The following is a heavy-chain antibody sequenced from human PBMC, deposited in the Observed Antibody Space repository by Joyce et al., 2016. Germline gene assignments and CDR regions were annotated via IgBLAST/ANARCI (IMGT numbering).Heavy chain of an antibody. CDR2: ISPSSKTI. Sequence: EVQLVESGGGLVQPGGSLRLSCAASGFTFTTYAMNWVRRAPGKGLEWLSYISPSSKTIYYADSGKGRFTISRDNAKNSLYLQMNSLRDEDTAVYYCARDSDDTTVETQPFEYWGQGTLVTVSS. CDR3: ARDSDDTTVETQPFEY. D-gene: IGHD4-23*01. CDR1: GFTFTTYA. V-gene: IGHV3-48*02. J-gene: IGHJ4*02.